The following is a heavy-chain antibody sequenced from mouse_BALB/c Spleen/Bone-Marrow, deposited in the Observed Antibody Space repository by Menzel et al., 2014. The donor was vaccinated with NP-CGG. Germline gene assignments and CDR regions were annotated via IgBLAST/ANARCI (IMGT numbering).Heavy chain of an antibody. CDR2: IYPGNVNT. D-gene: IGHD2-2*01. CDR3: ARGGWLRDAMDY. Sequence: QVQLQQSGPELVKPGASVRISCKASGYTFTSYYIHWVKQRPGQGLEWIGWIYPGNVNTKYNEKFKGKATLTADKSSSTAYMQLSSLTSEDSAVYFCARGGWLRDAMDYWGQGTSVSVSP. J-gene: IGHJ4*01. CDR1: GYTFTSYY. V-gene: IGHV1S56*01.